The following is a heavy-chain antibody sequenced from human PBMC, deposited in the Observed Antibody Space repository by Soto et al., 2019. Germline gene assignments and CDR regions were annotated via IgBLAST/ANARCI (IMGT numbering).Heavy chain of an antibody. CDR3: ARASGYDILTGYYKHFDY. V-gene: IGHV4-59*01. J-gene: IGHJ4*02. CDR2: IYYSGST. CDR1: EGSISSYY. Sequence: SETLSLTCTVSEGSISSYYWSWIRQPPGKGLEWIGYIYYSGSTNYNPSLKSRVTISVDTSKNQFSLKLSSVTAADTAVYYCARASGYDILTGYYKHFDYWGQGTLVTVSS. D-gene: IGHD3-9*01.